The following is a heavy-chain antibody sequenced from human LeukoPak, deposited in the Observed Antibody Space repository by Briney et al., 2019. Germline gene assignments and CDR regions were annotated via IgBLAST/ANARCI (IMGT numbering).Heavy chain of an antibody. D-gene: IGHD3-10*01. V-gene: IGHV4-59*01. Sequence: PSETLSLTCTVSGGSISPYFWSWIRQPPGKGLEWIEYISYSGSTNYNPSLKSRVTISVDTSKNQFSLQLSSVTAADTAVYYCARDDYRGVTNFDPWGQETLVTVSS. CDR1: GGSISPYF. J-gene: IGHJ5*02. CDR2: ISYSGST. CDR3: ARDDYRGVTNFDP.